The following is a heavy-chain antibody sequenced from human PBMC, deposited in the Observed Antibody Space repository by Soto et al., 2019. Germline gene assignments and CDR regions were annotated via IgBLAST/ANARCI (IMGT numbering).Heavy chain of an antibody. Sequence: ASVKVSCKASGYTFTGYYMHWVRQAPGQGLEWMGWINPNSGGTNYAQKFQGWVTMTRDTSISTAYMELSRLRSDDTAVYYCARGENPSPWLYDYVWGSYRSNWFDPWGQGTLVTVSS. CDR1: GYTFTGYY. CDR3: ARGENPSPWLYDYVWGSYRSNWFDP. CDR2: INPNSGGT. D-gene: IGHD3-16*02. J-gene: IGHJ5*02. V-gene: IGHV1-2*04.